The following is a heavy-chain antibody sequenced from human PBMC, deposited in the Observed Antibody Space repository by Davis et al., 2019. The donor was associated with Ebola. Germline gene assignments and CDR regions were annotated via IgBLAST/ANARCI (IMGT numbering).Heavy chain of an antibody. Sequence: GESLKISCKGSGYSFNTYWIGWVRQMPGKGLEWMGIIYPGDSDTRYSPSFQGQVTISADKSISTAYLQWSSLKASDTAMYYCARWDTPSSPATQSGYSSRFDPWGQGTLVTVSS. D-gene: IGHD6-13*01. CDR3: ARWDTPSSPATQSGYSSRFDP. J-gene: IGHJ5*02. CDR1: GYSFNTYW. CDR2: IYPGDSDT. V-gene: IGHV5-51*01.